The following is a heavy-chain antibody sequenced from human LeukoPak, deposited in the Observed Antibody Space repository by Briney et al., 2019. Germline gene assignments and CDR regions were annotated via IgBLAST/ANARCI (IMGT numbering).Heavy chain of an antibody. CDR2: ISGSGSST. CDR3: AKGAEDYVWGSIGF. J-gene: IGHJ4*02. V-gene: IGHV3-23*01. Sequence: GGSLRLSCAASGFTFSSYAMSWVRQAPGKGLEWVSVISGSGSSTYYADSVKGRSAISRDNSKDMLYVQMNSLRAEDSAVYYCAKGAEDYVWGSIGFWGQGILVTVSS. D-gene: IGHD3-16*01. CDR1: GFTFSSYA.